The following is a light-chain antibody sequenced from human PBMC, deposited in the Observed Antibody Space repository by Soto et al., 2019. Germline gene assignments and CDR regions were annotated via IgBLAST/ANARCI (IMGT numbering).Light chain of an antibody. CDR2: ASS. CDR1: QNVDMN. CDR3: HQSYTFPQT. J-gene: IGKJ2*01. V-gene: IGKV1-39*01. Sequence: DIQMTQSPSYLSASVGDRVTITCRTSQNVDMNLNWFQQKPGKAPKLLIYASSNLERGVPSRFRGSGSGSHFTLTISSLQPEDFATYFCHQSYTFPQTFGQGTSLDIK.